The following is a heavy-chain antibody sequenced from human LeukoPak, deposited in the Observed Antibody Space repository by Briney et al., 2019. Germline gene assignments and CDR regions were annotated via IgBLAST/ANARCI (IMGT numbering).Heavy chain of an antibody. Sequence: SETLSLTRTVSGGSINSYYWSWIRQSPGKGLEWIGFIYYSGGTTYNPSLKSRVTISVDTSKNQFSLRLSSVTAADTAVYYCARDGGRGYCSGGSCNWFDPWGQGTLVTVSS. J-gene: IGHJ5*02. D-gene: IGHD2-15*01. CDR1: GGSINSYY. CDR2: IYYSGGT. CDR3: ARDGGRGYCSGGSCNWFDP. V-gene: IGHV4-59*01.